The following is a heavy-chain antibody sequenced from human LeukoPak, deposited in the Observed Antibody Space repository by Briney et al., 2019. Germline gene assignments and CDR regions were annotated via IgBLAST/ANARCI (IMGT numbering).Heavy chain of an antibody. Sequence: TGGSLRLSCAASGFTFSSYAMSWVRQAPGKGLEWVSAISGSGGSTYYADSVRGRFTISRDNSKNTLYLQMNSLRAEDTAVYYCAKDAVAGGYFDYWGQGTLVTVSS. CDR3: AKDAVAGGYFDY. D-gene: IGHD4-23*01. CDR2: ISGSGGST. V-gene: IGHV3-23*01. CDR1: GFTFSSYA. J-gene: IGHJ4*02.